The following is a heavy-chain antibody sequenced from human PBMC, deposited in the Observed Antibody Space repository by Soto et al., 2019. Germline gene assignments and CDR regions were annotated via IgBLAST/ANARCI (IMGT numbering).Heavy chain of an antibody. J-gene: IGHJ3*02. CDR1: GGSISSSSYY. D-gene: IGHD4-17*01. CDR3: VRHAATLSVDSGDYWAFDI. CDR2: IYYSGST. V-gene: IGHV4-39*01. Sequence: SETLSLTCTVSGGSISSSSYYWGWIRQPPGKGLEWIGSIYYSGSTYYNPSLKSRVTISVDTSKNQFSLKLSSVTAADTAVYYCVRHAATLSVDSGDYWAFDIWGQGTMVTVSS.